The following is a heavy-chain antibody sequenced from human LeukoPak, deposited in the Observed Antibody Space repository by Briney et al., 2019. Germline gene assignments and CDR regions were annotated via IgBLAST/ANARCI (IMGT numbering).Heavy chain of an antibody. J-gene: IGHJ4*02. CDR3: ARDRYGSGSYYYFDY. D-gene: IGHD3-10*01. V-gene: IGHV3-48*01. CDR1: GFTFSSYS. Sequence: GGSLRLSCAASGFTFSSYSMNWVRQAPGKGLEWVSYISSSSSTIYYADSVKGRFTISRDNAKNSLYLQMNSLRAEDTAVYYCARDRYGSGSYYYFDYWGQGTQVTVSS. CDR2: ISSSSSTI.